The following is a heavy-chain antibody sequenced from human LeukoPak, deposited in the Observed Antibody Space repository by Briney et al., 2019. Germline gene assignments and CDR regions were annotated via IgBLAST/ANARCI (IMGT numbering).Heavy chain of an antibody. D-gene: IGHD7-27*01. CDR3: TRDGFSGAAFDY. V-gene: IGHV1-2*02. Sequence: ASVKVSCKASGFTFTGYFIHWGRQAPGQGLEWMGWIHPNNGGTKYAQRLQGRVTMTRDTSINADYMELSRLRSDDTALYYCTRDGFSGAAFDYWGQGTLVTVSS. J-gene: IGHJ4*02. CDR1: GFTFTGYF. CDR2: IHPNNGGT.